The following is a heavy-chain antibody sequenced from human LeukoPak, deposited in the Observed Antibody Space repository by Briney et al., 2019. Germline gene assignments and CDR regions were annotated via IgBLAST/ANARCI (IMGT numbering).Heavy chain of an antibody. CDR1: GFTFSSYE. V-gene: IGHV3-48*03. D-gene: IGHD2-15*01. CDR3: ARPVVAATTPDTFDI. CDR2: ISSSGSTI. J-gene: IGHJ3*02. Sequence: PPGGSLRLSCAASGFTFSSYEMNWVRQAPGKGLEWVSYISSSGSTIYYADSVKGRFTISRDNAKNSLYLQMNSLRAEDTAVYYCARPVVAATTPDTFDIWGQGTMVTVSS.